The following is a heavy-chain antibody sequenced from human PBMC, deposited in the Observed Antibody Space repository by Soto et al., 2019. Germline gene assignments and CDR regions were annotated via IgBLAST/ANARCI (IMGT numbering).Heavy chain of an antibody. D-gene: IGHD3-16*01. J-gene: IGHJ6*02. Sequence: GESLKISCXGSGYSFTSYWIGWVRQMPGKGLEWMGIIYPGDSDTRYSPSFQGQVTISADKSISTAYLQWSSLKASDTAMYYCARPAYYDYVWGSYGVLGVWGQGTTVTVSS. CDR1: GYSFTSYW. CDR3: ARPAYYDYVWGSYGVLGV. CDR2: IYPGDSDT. V-gene: IGHV5-51*01.